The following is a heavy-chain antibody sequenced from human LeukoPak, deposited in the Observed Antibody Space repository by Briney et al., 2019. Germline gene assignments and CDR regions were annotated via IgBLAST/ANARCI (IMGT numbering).Heavy chain of an antibody. V-gene: IGHV4-39*07. CDR1: GGSISSSSYY. Sequence: SETLSLTCTVSGGSISSSSYYWGWIRQPPGKGLERIGSIYYSGSTYYNPSLKSRVTISVDTSKNQFSLKLSSVTAADTAVYYCARGRMGPATDYWGQGTLVTVSS. D-gene: IGHD1-26*01. J-gene: IGHJ4*02. CDR2: IYYSGST. CDR3: ARGRMGPATDY.